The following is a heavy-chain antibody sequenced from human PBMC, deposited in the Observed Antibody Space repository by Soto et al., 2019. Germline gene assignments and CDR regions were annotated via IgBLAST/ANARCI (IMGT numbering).Heavy chain of an antibody. CDR2: INQDGSER. D-gene: IGHD3-16*01. Sequence: EVQLVESGGGLVQPGGSLRLPCAASGFTFSTYWMTGVRQPPGKGLEWGASINQDGSERYYVDSVRGRFTISRDNAKNSLYLQMNSLRAEDTAVYYCVCGGNFFVYWGQGTLVTVSP. J-gene: IGHJ4*02. CDR3: VCGGNFFVY. CDR1: GFTFSTYW. V-gene: IGHV3-7*01.